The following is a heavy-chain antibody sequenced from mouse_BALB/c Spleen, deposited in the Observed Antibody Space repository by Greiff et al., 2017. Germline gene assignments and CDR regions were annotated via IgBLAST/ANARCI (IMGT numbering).Heavy chain of an antibody. CDR1: GDSITSGY. V-gene: IGHV3-8*02. CDR3: ARGTYYYGSGIYFDY. J-gene: IGHJ2*01. CDR2: ISYSGST. Sequence: DVHLVESGPSLVKPSQTLSLTCSVTGDSITSGYWNWIRKFPGNKLEYMGYISYSGSTYYNPSLKSRISITRDTSKNQYYLQLNSVTTEDTATYYCARGTYYYGSGIYFDYWGQGTTLTVSS. D-gene: IGHD1-1*01.